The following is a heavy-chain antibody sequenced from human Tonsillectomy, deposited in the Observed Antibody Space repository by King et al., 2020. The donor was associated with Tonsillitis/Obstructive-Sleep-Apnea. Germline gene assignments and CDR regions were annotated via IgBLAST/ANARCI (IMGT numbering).Heavy chain of an antibody. CDR2: IIPVFRAP. V-gene: IGHV1-69*01. Sequence: VQLVESGAEVKKPGSSVKVSCKASGGTFSSYAITWVRQAPGQGLEWMGEIIPVFRAPRYAQKFQGRVTITADESTRTAYMELSSLRSEDTAVYYCARRGQGRQPGEGYYYYYMDVWGNGTTVTVSS. D-gene: IGHD5-18*01. CDR3: ARRGQGRQPGEGYYYYYMDV. J-gene: IGHJ6*03. CDR1: GGTFSSYA.